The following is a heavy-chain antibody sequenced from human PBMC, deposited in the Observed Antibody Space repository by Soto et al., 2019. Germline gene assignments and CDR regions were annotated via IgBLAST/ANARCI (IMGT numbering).Heavy chain of an antibody. J-gene: IGHJ4*02. D-gene: IGHD6-19*01. CDR2: ITVNSGNT. Sequence: QGQLVQSGVEVKKPGASVKVSCKASGYTFISYGIGWVRQAPGQGLEWMGWITVNSGNTNYPQKFQGRVNMTTDTSTSTAYMELRSLTSDDTAGYYCGRGLGGGWYYFDYWGPGTLVTVSS. V-gene: IGHV1-18*01. CDR1: GYTFISYG. CDR3: GRGLGGGWYYFDY.